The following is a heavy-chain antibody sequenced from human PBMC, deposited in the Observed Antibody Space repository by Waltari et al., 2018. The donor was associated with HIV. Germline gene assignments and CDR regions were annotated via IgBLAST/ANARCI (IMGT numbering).Heavy chain of an antibody. D-gene: IGHD3-3*01. CDR1: EATFGGYS. CDR2: ISRRHSTM. J-gene: IGHJ4*02. CDR3: ATDFWSGHPDY. V-gene: IGHV3-48*01. Sequence: EVHLVESGGGLVQPGGSLRLTCTASEATFGGYSMNWVRQAPGEWLEWISYISRRHSTMFYSDSVNGRFTISRYNAKNSLYLEMTNLRVEDTAVYYCATDFWSGHPDYWGQGTLVTVSS.